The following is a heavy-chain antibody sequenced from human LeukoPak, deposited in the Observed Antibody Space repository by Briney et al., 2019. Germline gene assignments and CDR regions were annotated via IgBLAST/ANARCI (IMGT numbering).Heavy chain of an antibody. Sequence: PGRSLRLSCAASGFTFSSYGMHWVRQAPGKGLEWVAVISYDGSNKYYADSVKGRFTISRDNSKNTLYLQMNSLRAEDTAVYYCARAHYYGSGSYYLAPFIGYNYGMDVWRQGTTVTVSS. CDR3: ARAHYYGSGSYYLAPFIGYNYGMDV. CDR2: ISYDGSNK. V-gene: IGHV3-30*03. D-gene: IGHD3-10*01. CDR1: GFTFSSYG. J-gene: IGHJ6*02.